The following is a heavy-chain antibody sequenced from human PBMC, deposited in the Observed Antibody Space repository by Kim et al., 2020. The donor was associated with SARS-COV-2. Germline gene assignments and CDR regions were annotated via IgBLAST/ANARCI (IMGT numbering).Heavy chain of an antibody. CDR3: ALPYGSGSYPSYFDY. J-gene: IGHJ4*02. Sequence: GGSLRLSCAASGFTFSSYAMSWVRQAPGKGLEWVSAISGSGGSTYYADSVKGRFTISRDNSKNTLYLQMNSPRAEDTAVYYCALPYGSGSYPSYFDYWGQGTLVTVSS. CDR1: GFTFSSYA. CDR2: ISGSGGST. D-gene: IGHD3-10*01. V-gene: IGHV3-23*01.